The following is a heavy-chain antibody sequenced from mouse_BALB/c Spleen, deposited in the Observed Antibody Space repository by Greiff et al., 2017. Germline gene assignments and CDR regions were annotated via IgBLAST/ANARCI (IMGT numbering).Heavy chain of an antibody. V-gene: IGHV2-9-2*01. D-gene: IGHD2-4*01. CDR2: IWTGGGT. CDR3: VRDQGELRAWFAY. CDR1: GFSLTSYD. J-gene: IGHJ3*01. Sequence: VQLQQSGPGLVAPSQSLSITCTVSGFSLTSYDISWIRQPPGKGLEWLGVIWTGGGTNYNSAFMSRLSISKDNSKSQAFLKMNSLQTDDTAIYYCVRDQGELRAWFAYWGQGTLVTVSA.